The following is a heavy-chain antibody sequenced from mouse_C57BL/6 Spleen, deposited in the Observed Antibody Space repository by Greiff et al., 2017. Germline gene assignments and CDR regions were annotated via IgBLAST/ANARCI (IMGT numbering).Heavy chain of an antibody. CDR2: IFPGSGST. CDR1: GYTFTSYW. J-gene: IGHJ3*01. CDR3: SRLDGYDAHFAY. Sequence: QVQLQQPGAELVKPGASVKMSCKASGYTFTSYWITWVKQRPGQGLEWIGDIFPGSGSTNYNEKFKSKATLTVDTSSSTDSMQLSSLTSEDSAVYYCSRLDGYDAHFAYWGQGTLVTVSA. D-gene: IGHD2-2*01. V-gene: IGHV1-55*01.